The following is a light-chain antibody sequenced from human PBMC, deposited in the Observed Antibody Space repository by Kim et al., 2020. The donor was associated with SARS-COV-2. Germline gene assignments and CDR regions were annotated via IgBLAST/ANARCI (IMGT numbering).Light chain of an antibody. Sequence: HTGTLTCNRNGNNVGNQGTAWLQQNQGLAPKLLSYRNNNRPSGISERLSASRSGNTASLTITELQPEDEADYYCSAWDSSLSAWVFGGGTQLTVL. J-gene: IGLJ3*02. V-gene: IGLV10-54*01. CDR2: RNN. CDR3: SAWDSSLSAWV. CDR1: GNNVGNQG.